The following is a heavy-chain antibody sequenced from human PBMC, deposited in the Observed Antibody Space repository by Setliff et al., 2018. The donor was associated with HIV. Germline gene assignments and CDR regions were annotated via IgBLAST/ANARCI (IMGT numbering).Heavy chain of an antibody. J-gene: IGHJ4*02. CDR3: AREPKGGDDRALDY. D-gene: IGHD3-16*01. CDR2: IFTSGIT. Sequence: LSLTCTVSGDSINGYFWSWIRQPAGKGLEWIGRIFTSGITNYSPSLKSRVTMSADTSKNQFSLNLNSVTAADTAVYYCAREPKGGDDRALDYWGQGTLVTVSS. CDR1: GDSINGYF. V-gene: IGHV4-4*07.